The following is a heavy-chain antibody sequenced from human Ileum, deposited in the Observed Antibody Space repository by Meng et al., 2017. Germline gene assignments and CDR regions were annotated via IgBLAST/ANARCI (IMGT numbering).Heavy chain of an antibody. Sequence: GESLKISCAASGFTFSSFEMNWVRQAPGKGLEWVSFISKSGNTIYYADSLKGRFTISRDNAKNSLYLQMNSLRAEDTAVYYCTRDLFKIYGDTWFDYWGQGTLVNVSS. CDR2: ISKSGNTI. V-gene: IGHV3-48*03. CDR3: TRDLFKIYGDTWFDY. J-gene: IGHJ4*02. D-gene: IGHD5-24*01. CDR1: GFTFSSFE.